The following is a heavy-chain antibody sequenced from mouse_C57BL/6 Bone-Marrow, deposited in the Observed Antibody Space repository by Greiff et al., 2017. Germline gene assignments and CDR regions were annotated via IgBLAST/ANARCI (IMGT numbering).Heavy chain of an antibody. J-gene: IGHJ2*01. CDR2: IYPRDGSS. V-gene: IGHV1-85*01. CDR3: ARSYDYDFDY. Sequence: VQVVESGPELVKPGASVKLSCKASGYTFTSYDINWVKQRPGQGLEWIGWIYPRDGSSKYNEKFKGKATLTVDTSSSTAYMELHSLTSEDSAVYFCARSYDYDFDYWGQGTTLTVSS. D-gene: IGHD2-4*01. CDR1: GYTFTSYD.